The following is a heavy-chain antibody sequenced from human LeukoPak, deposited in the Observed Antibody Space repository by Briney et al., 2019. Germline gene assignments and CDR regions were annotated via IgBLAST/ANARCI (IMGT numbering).Heavy chain of an antibody. D-gene: IGHD2-21*01. CDR1: GFSLSTTGVG. CDR2: IYWNDDK. J-gene: IGHJ4*02. Sequence: SRPTPLNSTQPLTLTCAFSGFSLSTTGVGVGWIRQPPGKALEWLALIYWNDDKRYSPSLKRRLTITKDTSKNQVVLTMTNMDPVDTATYYCTRMVKDRLFVYCAQGTRVTVSS. V-gene: IGHV2-5*01. CDR3: TRMVKDRLFVY.